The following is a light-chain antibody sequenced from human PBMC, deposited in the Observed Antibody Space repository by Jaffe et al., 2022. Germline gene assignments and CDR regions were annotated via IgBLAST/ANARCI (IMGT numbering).Light chain of an antibody. CDR3: NSYTSSSTKV. J-gene: IGLJ1*01. CDR2: EVS. CDR1: SSDVGGYKY. Sequence: QSALTQPASVSGSPGQSITISCTGTSSDVGGYKYVSWYQQHPGKAPKLMIYEVSNRPSGISNRFSGSKSGNTASLTISGLQAEDEADYYCNSYTSSSTKVFGTGTKVTVL. V-gene: IGLV2-14*01.